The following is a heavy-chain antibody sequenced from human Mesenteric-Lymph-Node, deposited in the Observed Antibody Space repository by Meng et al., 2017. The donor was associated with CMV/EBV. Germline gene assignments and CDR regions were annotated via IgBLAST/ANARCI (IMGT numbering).Heavy chain of an antibody. CDR3: AKGEVATIFDH. CDR1: GVTVSYYA. J-gene: IGHJ4*02. V-gene: IGHV3-23*01. CDR2: ISGSGAST. Sequence: CGAAAGVTVSYYAMAWVRQATGKGLEWGTSISGSGASTFYADSVKGRFTISRDNSKGTVYLQMNSLRADDTAIYYCAKGEVATIFDHWGQGTLVTVSS. D-gene: IGHD5-12*01.